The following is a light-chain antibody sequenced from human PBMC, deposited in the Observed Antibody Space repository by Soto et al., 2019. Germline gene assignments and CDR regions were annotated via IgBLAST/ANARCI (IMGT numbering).Light chain of an antibody. V-gene: IGLV1-44*01. CDR1: NSNIGSNT. CDR3: AAWDDSLNGDWV. J-gene: IGLJ3*02. CDR2: SNN. Sequence: QSVLTQPPSASGTPGQRVTISCSGSNSNIGSNTVNWYHQLPGTAPKLLTYSNNQRPSGVPDRFSGSKSGTSASLAISGLQSEDEADYYCAAWDDSLNGDWVFGGGTKLAVL.